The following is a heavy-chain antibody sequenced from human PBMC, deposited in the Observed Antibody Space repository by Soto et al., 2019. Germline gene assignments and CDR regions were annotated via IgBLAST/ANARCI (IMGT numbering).Heavy chain of an antibody. J-gene: IGHJ6*03. D-gene: IGHD6-19*01. Sequence: SETLSLTCTVSGGSISSYYWSWIRQPPGKGLEWIGYIYYSGSTNYNPSLKSRVTISVDTSKNQFSLKLSSVTAADTAVYYCARESSGWDSYYYYYMDVWGKGTTVTVSS. CDR2: IYYSGST. CDR3: ARESSGWDSYYYYYMDV. CDR1: GGSISSYY. V-gene: IGHV4-59*01.